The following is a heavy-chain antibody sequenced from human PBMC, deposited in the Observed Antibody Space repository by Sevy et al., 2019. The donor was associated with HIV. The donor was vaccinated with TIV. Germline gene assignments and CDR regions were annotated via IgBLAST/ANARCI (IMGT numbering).Heavy chain of an antibody. CDR2: FNPLSGGT. CDR3: AREAGSTYYGLLDY. Sequence: ASVKVSCKTFGYTFTDNYIHWVRQAPGQGLEWMGRFNPLSGGTKSAQQFQGRDTMTRDTSISTAYMEVSRLRFDDTAVYYCAREAGSTYYGLLDYWGQGSLVTVSS. D-gene: IGHD1-26*01. V-gene: IGHV1-2*06. CDR1: GYTFTDNY. J-gene: IGHJ4*02.